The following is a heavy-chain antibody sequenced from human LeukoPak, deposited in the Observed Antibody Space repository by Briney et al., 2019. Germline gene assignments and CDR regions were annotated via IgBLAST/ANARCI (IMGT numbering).Heavy chain of an antibody. J-gene: IGHJ4*02. CDR1: ASTFTNNY. Sequence: ASVYVTCNSSASTFTNNYNHRIRLPHAQGIGLKGIIDPSDVSTTYAQKFQGRITMTRDTSTSTVYMELSSLRSEDTAVYYCARETAVRLKHYDYWGQGTLVTVSS. CDR3: ARETAVRLKHYDY. D-gene: IGHD2-21*02. CDR2: IDPSDVST. V-gene: IGHV1-46*01.